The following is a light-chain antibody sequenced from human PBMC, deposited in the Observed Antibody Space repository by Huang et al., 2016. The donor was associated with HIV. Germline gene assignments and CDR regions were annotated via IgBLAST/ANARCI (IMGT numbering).Light chain of an antibody. CDR1: QDISSF. Sequence: IQLTQSPSSLSASVGDRVTITCRASQDISSFLAWYQQKPGKAPKLLIYAASTLESGVQSRISGSGSGTDFTLTINNLQPEDFATYYCLQLNSYPGTFGPGTNVDV. CDR3: LQLNSYPGT. CDR2: AAS. J-gene: IGKJ3*01. V-gene: IGKV1-9*01.